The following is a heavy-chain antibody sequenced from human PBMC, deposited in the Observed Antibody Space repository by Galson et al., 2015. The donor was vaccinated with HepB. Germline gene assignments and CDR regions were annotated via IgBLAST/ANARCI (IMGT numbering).Heavy chain of an antibody. J-gene: IGHJ4*02. CDR2: IIPIFDIP. V-gene: IGHV1-69*13. Sequence: SVKVSCKASGGTFSSYAISWVRQAPGQGLEWMGGIIPIFDIPNYAQKFQGRLTITADESTSTAYMELSGLRSGDTAVYYCATAKGSYNNFDYWGQGTLITVSS. D-gene: IGHD3-10*01. CDR3: ATAKGSYNNFDY. CDR1: GGTFSSYA.